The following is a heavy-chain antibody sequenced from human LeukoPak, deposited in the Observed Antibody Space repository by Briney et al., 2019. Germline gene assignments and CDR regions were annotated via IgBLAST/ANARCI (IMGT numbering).Heavy chain of an antibody. V-gene: IGHV1-24*01. Sequence: ASVKVSCKVSGYTLSEIAMHWLRQGPGKGLEWMGGFDPEGGGTVYAHKFQARVTMTEDASTDTAYMGLSSLTSYDTAVYYCAVLHRYSRDWFWGQGTLVTVSS. CDR2: FDPEGGGT. D-gene: IGHD6-19*01. J-gene: IGHJ4*02. CDR1: GYTLSEIA. CDR3: AVLHRYSRDWF.